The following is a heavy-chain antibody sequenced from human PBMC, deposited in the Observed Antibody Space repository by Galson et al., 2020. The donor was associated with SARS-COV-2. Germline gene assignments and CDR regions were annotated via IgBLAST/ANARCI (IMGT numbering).Heavy chain of an antibody. V-gene: IGHV4-61*02. Sequence: SETLSLTCTVSGDSISTGAYYWSWVRQPAGRGLEWIGRVYSSGSSDYNTSLKSRLIMAIDTSKNQFSLKLTSVTAADTAIYYCVSGNSWGGFYWGQGALVIFSS. D-gene: IGHD1-26*01. CDR1: GDSISTGAYY. CDR2: VYSSGSS. J-gene: IGHJ4*02. CDR3: VSGNSWGGFY.